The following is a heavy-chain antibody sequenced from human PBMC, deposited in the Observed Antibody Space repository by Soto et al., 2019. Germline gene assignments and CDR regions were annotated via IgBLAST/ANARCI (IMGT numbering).Heavy chain of an antibody. J-gene: IGHJ4*02. V-gene: IGHV3-74*01. D-gene: IGHD4-17*01. CDR2: INSVGSST. Sequence: EVQLVESGGGLVQPGGSLRLSCAASGFTFSSYWMHWVRQAPGKGLVWVSRINSVGSSTSYADSVKGRFTISRDNAKNTLYLQMNSLRAEDTAVSYCARDYGDYPPSDYWGQGTLVTVSS. CDR3: ARDYGDYPPSDY. CDR1: GFTFSSYW.